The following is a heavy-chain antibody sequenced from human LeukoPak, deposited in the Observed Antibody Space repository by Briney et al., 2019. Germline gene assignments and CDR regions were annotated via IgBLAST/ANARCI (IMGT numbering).Heavy chain of an antibody. Sequence: PGGSLRLSCAASGFTFSNAWMSWVRQAPGKGLEWVGRIKSKTDGGTTDYAAPVKGRFTISRDDSKNTLYLQMNSLKTEDTAVYYCTTDAREPQASYYYYYMDVWGKGTTVTISS. CDR1: GFTFSNAW. CDR2: IKSKTDGGTT. CDR3: TTDAREPQASYYYYYMDV. J-gene: IGHJ6*03. V-gene: IGHV3-15*01. D-gene: IGHD1-26*01.